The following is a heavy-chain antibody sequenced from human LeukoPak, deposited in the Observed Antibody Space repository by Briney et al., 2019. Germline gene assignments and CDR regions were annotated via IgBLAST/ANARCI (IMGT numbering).Heavy chain of an antibody. V-gene: IGHV4-34*01. Sequence: SETLSLTCAVYGGSFSGYYWSWIRQPPGKGLEWIGEINHSGSTNYNPPLKSRVTISVDTSKNQFSLKLSSVTAADTAVYYCARGPPTDDFWSGYYPFDYWGQGTLVTVSS. CDR1: GGSFSGYY. CDR2: INHSGST. CDR3: ARGPPTDDFWSGYYPFDY. J-gene: IGHJ4*02. D-gene: IGHD3-3*01.